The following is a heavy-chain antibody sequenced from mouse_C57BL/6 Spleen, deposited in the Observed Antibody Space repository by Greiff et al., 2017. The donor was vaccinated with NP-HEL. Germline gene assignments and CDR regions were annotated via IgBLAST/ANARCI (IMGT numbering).Heavy chain of an antibody. CDR3: ARTLYYDYGGGFAY. CDR1: GFSLSTFGMG. D-gene: IGHD2-4*01. V-gene: IGHV8-8*01. CDR2: IWWDDDK. Sequence: QVTLKESGPGILQPSQTLSLTCSFSGFSLSTFGMGVGWIRQPSGKGLEWLAHIWWDDDKYYNPALKSRLTISKDTSKNQVFLKIANVDTADTATYYCARTLYYDYGGGFAYWGQGTLVTVSA. J-gene: IGHJ3*01.